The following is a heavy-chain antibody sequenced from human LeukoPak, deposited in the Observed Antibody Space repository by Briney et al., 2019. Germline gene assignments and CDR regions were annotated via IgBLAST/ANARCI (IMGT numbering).Heavy chain of an antibody. CDR3: AKDPERSSPYYYYGMDV. J-gene: IGHJ6*02. V-gene: IGHV3-30*18. Sequence: GGSLRLSCAASGFTFSSYAMNWVRQAPGKGLEWVAVISYDGSNKYYADSVKGRFTISRDNSKNTLFLQMNSLRGEDTAVYYCAKDPERSSPYYYYGMDVWGQGTTVTVSS. CDR2: ISYDGSNK. CDR1: GFTFSSYA. D-gene: IGHD6-13*01.